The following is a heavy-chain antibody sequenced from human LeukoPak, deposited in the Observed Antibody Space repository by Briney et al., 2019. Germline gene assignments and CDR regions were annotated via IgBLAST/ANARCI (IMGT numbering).Heavy chain of an antibody. CDR3: ARGGGSYYPGPYYFDY. J-gene: IGHJ4*02. CDR2: INHSGST. CDR1: GGSISSYY. D-gene: IGHD1-26*01. V-gene: IGHV4-34*01. Sequence: SETLSLTCTVSGGSISSYYWSWIRQPPGKGLEWIGEINHSGSTNYNPSLKSRVTISVDTSKNQFSLKLSSVTAADTAVYYCARGGGSYYPGPYYFDYWGQGTLVTVSS.